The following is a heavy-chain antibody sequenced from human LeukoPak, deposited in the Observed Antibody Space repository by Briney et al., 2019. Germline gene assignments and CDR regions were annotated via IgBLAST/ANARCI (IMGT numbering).Heavy chain of an antibody. J-gene: IGHJ4*01. Sequence: PSETLSLTCTVSGGSISSGGYYWSWIRQPPGKGLEWIGYIYYSGSTSYNPSLKSRVTISVDTSKNQFSLKLSSVTAADTAVYYCARAGYDTLTLAPDPANDYWGQGTLATVSS. CDR3: ARAGYDTLTLAPDPANDY. D-gene: IGHD3-9*01. V-gene: IGHV4-61*08. CDR1: GGSISSGGYY. CDR2: IYYSGST.